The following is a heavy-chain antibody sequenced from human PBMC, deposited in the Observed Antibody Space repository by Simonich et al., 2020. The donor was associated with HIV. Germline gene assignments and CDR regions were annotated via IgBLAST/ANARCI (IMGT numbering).Heavy chain of an antibody. J-gene: IGHJ4*02. CDR3: ARAVVPYYDILTGWGTTNYFDY. CDR2: INHSVNT. Sequence: QVQLQQWGAGLLKPSETLSLTCAIYGGAFSGNYWSWIRQPPGKGLDSIGEINHSVNTTSNPPLKRRATISVATSKIPFSLTLSSVTAADTAVYNCARAVVPYYDILTGWGTTNYFDYWGQGTLVTVSS. CDR1: GGAFSGNY. D-gene: IGHD3-9*01. V-gene: IGHV4-34*01.